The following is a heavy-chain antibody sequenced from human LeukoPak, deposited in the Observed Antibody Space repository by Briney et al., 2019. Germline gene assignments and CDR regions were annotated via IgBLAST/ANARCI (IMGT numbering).Heavy chain of an antibody. Sequence: SETLSLTCTVSGGSISSSSYYLGWIRQPPGKGLEWIGSIYYSGSTYYNPSLKSRVTISVGTSKNQFSLKLSSVTAADTAVYYCARLARSSGLAFDIWGQGTMVTVSS. CDR3: ARLARSSGLAFDI. CDR2: IYYSGST. D-gene: IGHD3-22*01. V-gene: IGHV4-39*01. J-gene: IGHJ3*02. CDR1: GGSISSSSYY.